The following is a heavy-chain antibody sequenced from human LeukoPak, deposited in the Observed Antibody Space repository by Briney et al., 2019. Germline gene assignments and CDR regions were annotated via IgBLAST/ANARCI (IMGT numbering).Heavy chain of an antibody. CDR3: AKTSRGNSGYDSPFDY. D-gene: IGHD5-12*01. CDR1: GFTFSSSW. Sequence: GGSLRLSCAASGFTFSSSWMHWVRQVPGKGLVWVSRINTDGRDTDYADSVKGRFTISRDNSKNTLYLQMNSLRAEDTAIYYCAKTSRGNSGYDSPFDYWGQGTLVTVSS. V-gene: IGHV3-74*01. CDR2: INTDGRDT. J-gene: IGHJ4*02.